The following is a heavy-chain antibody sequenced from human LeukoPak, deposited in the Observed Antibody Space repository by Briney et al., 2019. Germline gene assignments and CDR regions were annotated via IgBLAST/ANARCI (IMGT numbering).Heavy chain of an antibody. V-gene: IGHV3-15*01. CDR1: GFTFSNAW. J-gene: IGHJ4*02. D-gene: IGHD5-24*01. CDR3: TTTVEMATTPALPFDY. CDR2: IKSKTDGGTT. Sequence: GGSLRLSCAASGFTFSNAWMSWVRQAPGKGLEWVGRIKSKTDGGTTDYAAPVKGRFTISRDDSKNTLYLQMNSLKTEDTAVYYCTTTVEMATTPALPFDYWGQGTLVTVSS.